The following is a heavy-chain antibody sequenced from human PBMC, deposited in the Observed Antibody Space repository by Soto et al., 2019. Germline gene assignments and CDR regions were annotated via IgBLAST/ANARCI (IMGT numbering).Heavy chain of an antibody. Sequence: PGGSLRLSCAASGFTFSSYSMNWVRQGPGKGLEWVSYISSSGSTIYYADSVKGRFTISRDNAKNSLYLQMNSLREEDTAVYYCAKDAPYYGTNWFDPWGQGTLVTVSS. CDR1: GFTFSSYS. CDR2: ISSSGSTI. D-gene: IGHD3-10*01. V-gene: IGHV3-48*02. CDR3: AKDAPYYGTNWFDP. J-gene: IGHJ5*02.